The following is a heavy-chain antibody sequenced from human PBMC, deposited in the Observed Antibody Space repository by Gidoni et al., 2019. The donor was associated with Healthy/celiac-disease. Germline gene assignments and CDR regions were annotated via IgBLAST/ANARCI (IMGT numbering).Heavy chain of an antibody. Sequence: QLQLQESGPGLVKPSETLSLTCTVSGGSISSSSYYWGWIRQPPGKGLEWIGSIYYSGSTYYNPSLRSRVTISVDTSKNQFSLKLSSVTAADTAVYYCAKSPAHAFDIWGQGTMVTVSS. J-gene: IGHJ3*02. CDR1: GGSISSSSYY. CDR2: IYYSGST. CDR3: AKSPAHAFDI. V-gene: IGHV4-39*01.